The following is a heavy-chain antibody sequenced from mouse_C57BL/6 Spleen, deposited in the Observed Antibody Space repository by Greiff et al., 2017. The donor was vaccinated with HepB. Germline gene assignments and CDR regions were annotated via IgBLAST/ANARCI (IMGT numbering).Heavy chain of an antibody. CDR3: ARQGESYGNLYYFDY. V-gene: IGHV5-6*01. CDR2: ISSGGSYT. Sequence: EVMLVESGGDLVKPGGSLKLSCAASGFTFSSYGMSWVRQTPDKRLEWVATISSGGSYTYYPDSVQGRFTISRDNAKNTLYLQMSSLKSEDTAMYYCARQGESYGNLYYFDYWGQGTTLTVSS. J-gene: IGHJ2*01. D-gene: IGHD2-10*02. CDR1: GFTFSSYG.